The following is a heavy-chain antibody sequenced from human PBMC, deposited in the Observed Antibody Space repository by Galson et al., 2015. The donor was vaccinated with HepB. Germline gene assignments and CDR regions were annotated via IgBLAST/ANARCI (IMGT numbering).Heavy chain of an antibody. CDR1: GYSFTSYW. Sequence: QSGAEVKKPGESLRISCTGSGYSFTSYWISWVRQMPGKGLEWMGRIDPSDSYTNYSPSFQGHVTISADKSISTAYLHWSSLKASDTAMYYCARWPLRLYAVDYDFDYWGQGTLVTVSS. CDR3: ARWPLRLYAVDYDFDY. J-gene: IGHJ4*02. D-gene: IGHD2/OR15-2a*01. V-gene: IGHV5-10-1*01. CDR2: IDPSDSYT.